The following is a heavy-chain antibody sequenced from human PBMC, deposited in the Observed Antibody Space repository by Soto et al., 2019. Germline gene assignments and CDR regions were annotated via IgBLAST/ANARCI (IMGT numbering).Heavy chain of an antibody. CDR3: ARDPYYYDSSGTRQYYYYYGMDV. Sequence: ASVKVSCKASGYTFTSYAMHWVRQAPGQRLEWMGWINAGNGNTKYSQKFQGRVTITRDTSASTAYMELSSLRSEDTAVYYCARDPYYYDSSGTRQYYYYYGMDVWGQGTKVTVSS. CDR2: INAGNGNT. CDR1: GYTFTSYA. J-gene: IGHJ6*02. V-gene: IGHV1-3*01. D-gene: IGHD3-22*01.